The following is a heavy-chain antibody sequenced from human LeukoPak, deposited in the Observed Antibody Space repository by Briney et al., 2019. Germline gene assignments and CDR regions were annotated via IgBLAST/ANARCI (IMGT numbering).Heavy chain of an antibody. V-gene: IGHV1-18*01. CDR1: GYTFSSYG. Sequence: ASVKVSCKASGYTFSSYGINWVRQAPGQGLEWMGWISAYNGNTNYAPKLQGRVTMTTDTSTSTAYMELRSLRSDDTAVYYCARQHYYDSSGYNYWGQGTLVTVSS. J-gene: IGHJ4*02. D-gene: IGHD3-22*01. CDR3: ARQHYYDSSGYNY. CDR2: ISAYNGNT.